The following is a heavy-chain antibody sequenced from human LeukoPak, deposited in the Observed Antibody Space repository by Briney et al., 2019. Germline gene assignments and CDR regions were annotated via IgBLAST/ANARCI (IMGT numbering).Heavy chain of an antibody. CDR3: ARGVGRSDGYPSYYYHMDV. V-gene: IGHV1-69*06. D-gene: IGHD5-18*01. Sequence: SVKVSCKASGGTFSSYAISWVRQAPGQGLEWMGGIIPIFGTANYAQKFQGRVTITADKSTSTAYMELSSLRSEDTAVYYCARGVGRSDGYPSYYYHMDVWGKGTTVTVSS. CDR2: IIPIFGTA. CDR1: GGTFSSYA. J-gene: IGHJ6*03.